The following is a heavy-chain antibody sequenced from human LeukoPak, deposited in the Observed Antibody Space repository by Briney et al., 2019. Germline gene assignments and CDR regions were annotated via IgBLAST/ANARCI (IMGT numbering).Heavy chain of an antibody. D-gene: IGHD4-17*01. CDR3: AKDLLYGDYPSSGMDV. V-gene: IGHV3-30*18. J-gene: IGHJ6*02. Sequence: GGSLRLSCAASGFTFSSYGMHWVRQAPGKGLEWVAVISYDGSNKYYADSVMGRFTISRDNSKNTLYLQMNSLRAEDTAVYYCAKDLLYGDYPSSGMDVWGQGTTVTVSS. CDR2: ISYDGSNK. CDR1: GFTFSSYG.